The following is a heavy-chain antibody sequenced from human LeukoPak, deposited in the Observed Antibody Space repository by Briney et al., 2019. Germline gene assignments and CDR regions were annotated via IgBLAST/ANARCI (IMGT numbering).Heavy chain of an antibody. J-gene: IGHJ6*02. CDR2: ISGSGGST. CDR1: GFTFSSYA. CDR3: AKDLGLTRESMVRGVIIKESNPWLVDYGMDV. Sequence: GGSLRLSCAASGFTFSSYAMSWVRQAPGKGLEWVSAISGSGGSTYYADSVKGRFTISRDNSKNTPYLQMNSLRAEDTAVYYCAKDLGLTRESMVRGVIIKESNPWLVDYGMDVWGQGTTVTVSS. D-gene: IGHD3-10*01. V-gene: IGHV3-23*01.